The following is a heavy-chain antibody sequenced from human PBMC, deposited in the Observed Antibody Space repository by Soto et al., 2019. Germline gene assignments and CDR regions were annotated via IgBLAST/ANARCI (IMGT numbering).Heavy chain of an antibody. Sequence: SETLSLTCTVSGGSISSYYWSWIRQPPGKGLERIGYIYYSGSTNYNPSLKSRVTISVDTSKNQFSLKLSSVTAADTAVYYCARGNYVNRGYYYGMDVWGQGTTVTVSS. CDR3: ARGNYVNRGYYYGMDV. J-gene: IGHJ6*02. CDR2: IYYSGST. D-gene: IGHD4-4*01. V-gene: IGHV4-59*01. CDR1: GGSISSYY.